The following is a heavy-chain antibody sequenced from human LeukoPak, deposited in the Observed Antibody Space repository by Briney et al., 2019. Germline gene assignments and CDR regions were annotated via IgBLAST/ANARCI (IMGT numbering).Heavy chain of an antibody. Sequence: GGSLRLSCAACGFTFSNYAMHWVRQAPGKGLDWVAVVSYDGSNKYYVDSVKGRFTISRDNSKNTLYLQMNSLRAEDTAVYYCAKEHLNYYGSGSYGDYWGQGTLVTVSS. CDR2: VSYDGSNK. CDR3: AKEHLNYYGSGSYGDY. V-gene: IGHV3-30-3*01. CDR1: GFTFSNYA. J-gene: IGHJ4*02. D-gene: IGHD3-10*01.